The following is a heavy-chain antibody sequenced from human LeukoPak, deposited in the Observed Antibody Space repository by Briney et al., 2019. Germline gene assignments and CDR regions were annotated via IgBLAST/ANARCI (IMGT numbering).Heavy chain of an antibody. Sequence: GGSLRLSCAASGFTFSSYGMHWVRQAPGKGLEWVAFIRYDGSNKYYADSVKGRFTISRDNSKNTLYLQMNSLRAEDTAVYYCARDMGRSIGPWGQGTLVTVSS. CDR2: IRYDGSNK. CDR3: ARDMGRSIGP. D-gene: IGHD3-10*01. J-gene: IGHJ5*02. V-gene: IGHV3-30*02. CDR1: GFTFSSYG.